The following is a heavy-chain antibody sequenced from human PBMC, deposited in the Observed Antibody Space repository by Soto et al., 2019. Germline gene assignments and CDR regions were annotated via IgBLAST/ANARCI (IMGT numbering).Heavy chain of an antibody. CDR3: ARDLSKDYDSSGLRAYLQQ. D-gene: IGHD3-22*01. J-gene: IGHJ1*01. CDR2: ISAYNGNT. Sequence: ASVQVSCKASGYTFTSHGISWVRQAPGQGLEWMGWISAYNGNTNYAQKLQGRVTMTTDKSTSTAYMELRSLRSDDTAVYYCARDLSKDYDSSGLRAYLQQWGQGTLVSLYS. CDR1: GYTFTSHG. V-gene: IGHV1-18*01.